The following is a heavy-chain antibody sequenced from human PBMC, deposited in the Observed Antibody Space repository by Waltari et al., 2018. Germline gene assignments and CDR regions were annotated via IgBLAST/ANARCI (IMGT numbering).Heavy chain of an antibody. J-gene: IGHJ4*02. V-gene: IGHV4-59*11. Sequence: QLRLQESGPGLATPSATLSLTCAGTGDSIGPHLRRWIRQPPGKGLEWIGCLYNSGSTNYNPSLKSRVTMSIDTSKNQFSLRLSSVTAADTAVYYCARDGAYYYGLGTYNARGDFFVWGQGTPVTVSS. CDR3: ARDGAYYYGLGTYNARGDFFV. D-gene: IGHD3-10*01. CDR2: LYNSGST. CDR1: GDSIGPHL.